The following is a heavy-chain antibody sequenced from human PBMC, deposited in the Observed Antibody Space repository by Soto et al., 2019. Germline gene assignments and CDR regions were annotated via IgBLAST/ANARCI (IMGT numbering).Heavy chain of an antibody. CDR1: GYTFTSYG. Sequence: ASVKVSCKASGYTFTSYGISWVRQAPGQGLEWMGWISAYNGNTNYAQKLQGRVTITRDTSASTAYMELSSLRSEDTAVYYCARDCAVVPAAMPDWFDPWGQGTLVTVSS. CDR3: ARDCAVVPAAMPDWFDP. V-gene: IGHV1-18*01. D-gene: IGHD2-2*01. J-gene: IGHJ5*02. CDR2: ISAYNGNT.